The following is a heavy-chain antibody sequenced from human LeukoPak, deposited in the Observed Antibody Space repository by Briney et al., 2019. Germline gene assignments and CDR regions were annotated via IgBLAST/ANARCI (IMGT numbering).Heavy chain of an antibody. CDR3: ASGGMMTLDWFGFQYYFGY. D-gene: IGHD3/OR15-3a*01. Sequence: SVKVSCKASGGTFSSYAISWVRQAPGQGLEWVGGIIPIFGTANYAQKFQGRVTITADESTSTAYMELSSLRSEDTAVYYCASGGMMTLDWFGFQYYFGYWGQGTLVTVSS. CDR2: IIPIFGTA. V-gene: IGHV1-69*13. CDR1: GGTFSSYA. J-gene: IGHJ4*02.